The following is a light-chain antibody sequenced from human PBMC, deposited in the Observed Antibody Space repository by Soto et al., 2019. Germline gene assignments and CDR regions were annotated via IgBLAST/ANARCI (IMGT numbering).Light chain of an antibody. V-gene: IGKV3D-20*01. J-gene: IGKJ2*01. CDR1: QSVSFNY. CDR3: QQYGSSPYT. CDR2: DAS. Sequence: EIVLTQSPGTLSLSPGERATLSCGASQSVSFNYLAWYQQKVGLAPWLLIYDASRRATGTPDMFSGSGSGTDFTLTISRLEPEDFAVYVCQQYGSSPYTFGQGTNLEIK.